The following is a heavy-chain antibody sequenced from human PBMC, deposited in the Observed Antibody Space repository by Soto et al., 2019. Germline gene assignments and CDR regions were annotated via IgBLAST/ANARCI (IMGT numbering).Heavy chain of an antibody. Sequence: QVQLVQSGAEVKKPGSSVKVSCKESGGTFSRYAVSWLRQAPGQGLEWMGGLIPMFGTSNYAQKFQGRVTITADDSTGTAYMELRRLGSEDTAVYYCARSIGSSSFYFDFWGQGSLVTVSS. D-gene: IGHD6-6*01. CDR1: GGTFSRYA. CDR3: ARSIGSSSFYFDF. V-gene: IGHV1-69*01. J-gene: IGHJ4*02. CDR2: LIPMFGTS.